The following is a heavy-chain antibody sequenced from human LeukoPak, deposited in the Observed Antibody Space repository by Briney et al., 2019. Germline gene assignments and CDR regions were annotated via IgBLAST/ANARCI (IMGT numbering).Heavy chain of an antibody. CDR1: GFTFSSYA. CDR3: AKDAREHYYDGSGYYDY. V-gene: IGHV3-23*01. CDR2: ISGSGGSA. D-gene: IGHD3-22*01. Sequence: PGGSLRLSCAASGFTFSSYAMSWVRQAPGKGLEWGSAISGSGGSAYYADSVKGRFTISRDNSKNTQYLKMNSLRAEDTAVYYCAKDAREHYYDGSGYYDYWGQGTLVTVSS. J-gene: IGHJ4*02.